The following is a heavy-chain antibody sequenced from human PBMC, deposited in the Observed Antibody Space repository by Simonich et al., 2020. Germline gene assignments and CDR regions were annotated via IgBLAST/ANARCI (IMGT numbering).Heavy chain of an antibody. J-gene: IGHJ6*03. D-gene: IGHD1-26*01. CDR3: ARVPPTSGSYYYYYYMDV. Sequence: QVQLVQSGAEVKKPGASVKVSCKASGYTFTGYYMHWVRQAPGQGLEWMGWINPNRGGTNYAQKFQGRVTMTRDTSISTAYMELSRLRSDDTAVYYCARVPPTSGSYYYYYYMDVWGKGTTVTVSS. CDR2: INPNRGGT. CDR1: GYTFTGYY. V-gene: IGHV1-2*02.